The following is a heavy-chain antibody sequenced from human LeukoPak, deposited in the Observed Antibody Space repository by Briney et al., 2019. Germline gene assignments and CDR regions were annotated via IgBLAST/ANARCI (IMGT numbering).Heavy chain of an antibody. V-gene: IGHV4-59*08. CDR2: IYYSGST. CDR1: GGSIRSYY. J-gene: IGHJ4*02. Sequence: KPSETLSLTCTVSGGSIRSYYWSWLRQPPGKGLEWVGYIYYSGSTKYNPSLKSRVTISVDTSKNQFSLKLSSVTAADTAVCYCARQNPCGSYGYYFDYWGQGALVTVS. CDR3: ARQNPCGSYGYYFDY. D-gene: IGHD1-26*01.